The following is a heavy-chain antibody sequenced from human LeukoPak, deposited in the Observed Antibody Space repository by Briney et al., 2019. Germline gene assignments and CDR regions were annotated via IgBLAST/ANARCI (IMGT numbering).Heavy chain of an antibody. D-gene: IGHD6-19*01. J-gene: IGHJ5*02. CDR1: GGSISSYY. V-gene: IGHV4-59*08. CDR3: ARQYSSGWYGDDWFDP. Sequence: SGTLSLTCTVSGGSISSYYWSWIRQPPGKGLEWIGYIYYSGSTNYNPFLKSRVTISVDTSKNQFSLKLSSVTAADTSVYYCARQYSSGWYGDDWFDPWGQGTLVTVSS. CDR2: IYYSGST.